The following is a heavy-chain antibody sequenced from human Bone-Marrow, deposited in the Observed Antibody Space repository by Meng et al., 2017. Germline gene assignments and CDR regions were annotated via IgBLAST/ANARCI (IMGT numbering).Heavy chain of an antibody. CDR2: INHSGST. CDR1: GWSFSDYY. Sequence: QWQLRQWGAGLLNPSESPSLTCVVSGWSFSDYYWSWIRQPPGKGLEWIGEINHSGSTNYNPSLESRATISVDTSQNNLSLKLSSVTAADSAVYYCARGPTTMAHDFDYWGQGTLVTVSS. CDR3: ARGPTTMAHDFDY. J-gene: IGHJ4*02. D-gene: IGHD4-11*01. V-gene: IGHV4-34*01.